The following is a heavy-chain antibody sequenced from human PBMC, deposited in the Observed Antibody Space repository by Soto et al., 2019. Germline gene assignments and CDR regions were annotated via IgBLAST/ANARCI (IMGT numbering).Heavy chain of an antibody. CDR2: IYSGGST. CDR1: GFSVSSSD. CDR3: ERLVPYAPGSYSCRYNWFDP. Sequence: EVHLVDSGGGLTQPGGSLRLSCAASGFSVSSSDMNWVRQAPGKGLEWVSVIYSGGSTYYAVSVKGRFSISRDNSKNTMYLQMNSLLAADTPVYYCERLVPYAPGSYSCRYNWFDPWCQGTQVTVSS. V-gene: IGHV3-53*01. J-gene: IGHJ5*02. D-gene: IGHD3-10*01.